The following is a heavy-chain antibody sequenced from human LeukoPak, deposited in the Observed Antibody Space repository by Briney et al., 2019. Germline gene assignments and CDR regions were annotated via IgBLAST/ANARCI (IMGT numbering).Heavy chain of an antibody. J-gene: IGHJ5*02. V-gene: IGHV4-31*03. D-gene: IGHD1-20*01. CDR3: AREVYNWNDGSWFDP. Sequence: SETLSLTCTVSGGSISSGGYYWSWIRQHPGKGLEWIGYIYYSGSTYYNPSLKSRVTISVDTSKNQFSLKLSSVTAADTAVYYCAREVYNWNDGSWFDPWGQGTLATVSS. CDR2: IYYSGST. CDR1: GGSISSGGYY.